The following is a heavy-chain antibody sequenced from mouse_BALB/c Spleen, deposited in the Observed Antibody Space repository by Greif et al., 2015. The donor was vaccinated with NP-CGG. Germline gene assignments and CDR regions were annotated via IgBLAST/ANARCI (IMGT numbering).Heavy chain of an antibody. J-gene: IGHJ3*01. CDR3: ARGIGNSVLPSWFAY. D-gene: IGHD1-1*01. Sequence: EVQRVESGPGLVKPSQSLSLTCTVTGYSITSDYAWNWIRQFPGNKLEWMGYMSYSGSTSYNPSLKSRISITRDTSKNQFFLQLNSVTTEDTATYYCARGIGNSVLPSWFAYWGQGTLVTVSA. CDR1: GYSITSDYA. V-gene: IGHV3-2*02. CDR2: MSYSGST.